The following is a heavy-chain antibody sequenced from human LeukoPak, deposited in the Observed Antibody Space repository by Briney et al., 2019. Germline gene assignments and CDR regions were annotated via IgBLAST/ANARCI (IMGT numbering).Heavy chain of an antibody. J-gene: IGHJ4*02. CDR2: INHSGST. Sequence: SETLSLTCAVYGGSFSGYYWSWIRQPPGKGLEWIGEINHSGSTNYNPSLKSRVTISVDTSKNQFSLKLSSVTAADTAVYYCARGGRGYSGYARYWGQGTLVTVSS. CDR1: GGSFSGYY. V-gene: IGHV4-34*01. D-gene: IGHD5-12*01. CDR3: ARGGRGYSGYARY.